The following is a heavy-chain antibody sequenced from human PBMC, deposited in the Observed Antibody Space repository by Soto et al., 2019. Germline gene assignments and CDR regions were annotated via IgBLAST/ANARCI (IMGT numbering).Heavy chain of an antibody. V-gene: IGHV1-2*02. Sequence: ASVKVSCKTSGYTFTGYYMHWVRQAPGQGLEWMGWINTNSGGTNYAQKFQGRVTITADESTSTAYMELSSLRSEDTAVYYCARGPAAAILLNWGQGTLVTVTS. D-gene: IGHD2-2*02. CDR1: GYTFTGYY. CDR2: INTNSGGT. CDR3: ARGPAAAILLN. J-gene: IGHJ4*02.